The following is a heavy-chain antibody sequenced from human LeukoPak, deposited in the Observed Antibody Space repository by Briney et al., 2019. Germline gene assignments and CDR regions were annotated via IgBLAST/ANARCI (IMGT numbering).Heavy chain of an antibody. CDR1: GFTFSSYA. CDR2: ISGSGGST. Sequence: PGGSLRLSCAASGFTFSSYAMSWVRQAPGKGLEWVSAISGSGGSTYYADSVKGRFTISRDNSKNTLYLQMNSLRAEDTAVYYCARVDSYGQDSFDYWGQGTLVTVSS. CDR3: ARVDSYGQDSFDY. J-gene: IGHJ4*02. V-gene: IGHV3-23*01. D-gene: IGHD5-18*01.